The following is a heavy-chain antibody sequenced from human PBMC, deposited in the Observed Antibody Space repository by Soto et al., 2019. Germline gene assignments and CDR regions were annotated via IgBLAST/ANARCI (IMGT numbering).Heavy chain of an antibody. V-gene: IGHV3-30*03. D-gene: IGHD6-19*01. J-gene: IGHJ6*02. CDR1: GFTFSTYG. Sequence: QVQLVESGGGVVQAGGSLGLSCTASGFTFSTYGMHWVRQAPXKGPERVAVMSHDGSNKSILESVKGRFIISRDNSKXXXXXXXXXXXXXXXXXYXXXSLSGRGWDHYSYGMDVWCQGTTVIGSS. CDR3: XSLSGRGWDHYSYGMDV. CDR2: MSHDGSNK.